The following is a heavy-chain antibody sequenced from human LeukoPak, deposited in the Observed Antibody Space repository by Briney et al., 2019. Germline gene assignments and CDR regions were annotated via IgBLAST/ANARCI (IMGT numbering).Heavy chain of an antibody. CDR1: GFTFSDHY. D-gene: IGHD5-12*01. CDR2: TRNKANSYTT. J-gene: IGHJ4*02. V-gene: IGHV3-72*01. CDR3: ARGPSGYHNT. Sequence: PGGSLRLSCAASGFTFSDHYMDWVRQAPGKGLEWVGRTRNKANSYTTEYAASVKGRFTISRDDSKNSLYLQMNSLKTDDTAVYYCARGPSGYHNTGGQGTLVTVSS.